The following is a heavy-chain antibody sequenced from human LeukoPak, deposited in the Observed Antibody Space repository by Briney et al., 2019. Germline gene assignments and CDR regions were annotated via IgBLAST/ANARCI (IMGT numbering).Heavy chain of an antibody. CDR3: ARDERSWFDP. J-gene: IGHJ5*02. Sequence: PSETLSLTCTVSGGSISSYYWSWIRQPPGKGLEWIGYIYYSGSSNYNPSLESRVTISVDTSKNQFSLKLSSMTAADTAVYYCARDERSWFDPWGQGTLVTVSS. CDR2: IYYSGSS. V-gene: IGHV4-59*01. CDR1: GGSISSYY.